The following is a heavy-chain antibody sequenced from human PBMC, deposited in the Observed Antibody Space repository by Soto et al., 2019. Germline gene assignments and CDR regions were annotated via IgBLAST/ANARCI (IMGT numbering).Heavy chain of an antibody. Sequence: VQLVQSGAEVKKPGSSVKVSCKASGGTFSSYAISWVRQAPGQGLEWMGGIIPIFGTANYAQKFQGRVTITADESTSTAYMELSSLRSEDTAVYYCARDGVKFGVVTNYYYGMDVWGQGTTVTVSS. V-gene: IGHV1-69*12. CDR1: GGTFSSYA. CDR2: IIPIFGTA. D-gene: IGHD3-3*01. J-gene: IGHJ6*02. CDR3: ARDGVKFGVVTNYYYGMDV.